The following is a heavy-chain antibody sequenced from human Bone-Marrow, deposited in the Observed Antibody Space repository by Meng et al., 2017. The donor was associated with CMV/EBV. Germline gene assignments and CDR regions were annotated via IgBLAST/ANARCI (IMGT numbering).Heavy chain of an antibody. CDR3: AREGGYIVATIVMDYFDY. CDR2: IYYSGST. D-gene: IGHD5-12*01. Sequence: SETLSLTCTVSGGSISSSSYYWGWIRQPPGKGLEWIGSIYYSGSTYYNPSLKSRVTISADTPKNQFSLKLSSVTAADTAVYYCAREGGYIVATIVMDYFDYWGQGTLVTVSS. CDR1: GGSISSSSYY. J-gene: IGHJ4*02. V-gene: IGHV4-39*07.